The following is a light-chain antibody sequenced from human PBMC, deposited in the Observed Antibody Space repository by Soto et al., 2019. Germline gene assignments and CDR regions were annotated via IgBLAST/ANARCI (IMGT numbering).Light chain of an antibody. CDR2: GAS. CDR3: QQYGSSPMYT. Sequence: EIVLTQSPGTLSLSPGERATLSCRASQSVSSNYLAWHQQKPGQAPRLLIYGASSRATGIPERFSGSGSGTDFTLTISRLEPEDFAVYYCQQYGSSPMYTFGQGTKLEIK. V-gene: IGKV3-20*01. CDR1: QSVSSNY. J-gene: IGKJ2*01.